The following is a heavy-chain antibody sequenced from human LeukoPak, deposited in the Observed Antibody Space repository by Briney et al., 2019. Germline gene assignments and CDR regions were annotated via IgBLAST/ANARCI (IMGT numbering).Heavy chain of an antibody. V-gene: IGHV3-21*01. D-gene: IGHD5-24*01. Sequence: PGESLRLSCAASGFTFSSYSMNWVSQAPGKGLEWVSSISSSSSYIYYADSVKGRFTISRDNAKNSLYLQMNSLRAEDTAVYYCARVAWLQLVGAFDIWGQGTMVTVSS. CDR2: ISSSSSYI. J-gene: IGHJ3*02. CDR3: ARVAWLQLVGAFDI. CDR1: GFTFSSYS.